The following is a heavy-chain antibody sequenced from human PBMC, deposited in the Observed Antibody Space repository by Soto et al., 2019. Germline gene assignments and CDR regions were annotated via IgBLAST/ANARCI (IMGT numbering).Heavy chain of an antibody. V-gene: IGHV4-30-2*01. CDR3: ARSLIWSGYYHDY. J-gene: IGHJ4*02. D-gene: IGHD3-3*01. CDR1: GGSISSGGYS. Sequence: SETLSLTCAVSGGSISSGGYSWSWIRQPPGKGLEWIGYIYHSGSTYYNPSLKSRVTISVDRSKNQFSLKLSSVTAADTAVYYCARSLIWSGYYHDYWGQGTLVTVSS. CDR2: IYHSGST.